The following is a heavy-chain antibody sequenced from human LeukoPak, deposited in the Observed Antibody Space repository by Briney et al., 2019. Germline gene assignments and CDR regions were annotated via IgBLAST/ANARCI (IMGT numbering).Heavy chain of an antibody. CDR1: GDSVSSNSAA. CDR2: TYYRSKWYN. CDR3: AREGGLAIDY. D-gene: IGHD6-19*01. J-gene: IGHJ4*02. V-gene: IGHV6-1*01. Sequence: SQTLSLTCAISGDSVSSNSAAWNWIRQSPSGGLEWLGRTYYRSKWYNDYAISVKSRITINPDASKNHFSLQLNSVTPEDTAVYYCAREGGLAIDYWGQGTLVTVSS.